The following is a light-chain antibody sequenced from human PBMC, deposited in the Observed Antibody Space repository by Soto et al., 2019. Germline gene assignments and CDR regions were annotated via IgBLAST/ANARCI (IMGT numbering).Light chain of an antibody. CDR3: QQFDSLPLT. CDR1: QDMSNY. Sequence: DIQMTQSPSSLSASVGDRVSITCQASQDMSNYLNWYQQKPGKAPKVLIYGASNLETGVPSRFSGSGSGTHFTFSISSLQPEDIATYYCQQFDSLPLTFGGGTKVDIK. V-gene: IGKV1-33*01. J-gene: IGKJ4*01. CDR2: GAS.